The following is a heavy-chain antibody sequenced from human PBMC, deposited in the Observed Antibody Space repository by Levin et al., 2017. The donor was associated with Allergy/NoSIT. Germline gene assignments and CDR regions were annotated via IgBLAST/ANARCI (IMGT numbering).Heavy chain of an antibody. CDR3: ARTGGDDGYSYGSVPPYFDY. V-gene: IGHV4-59*01. J-gene: IGHJ4*02. CDR1: GGSISSYY. CDR2: IYYSGST. D-gene: IGHD5-18*01. Sequence: MTSETLSLTCTVSGGSISSYYWSWIRQPPGKGLEWIGYIYYSGSTNYNPSLKSRVTISVDTSKNQFSLKLSSVTAADTAVYYCARTGGDDGYSYGSVPPYFDYWGQGTLVTVSS.